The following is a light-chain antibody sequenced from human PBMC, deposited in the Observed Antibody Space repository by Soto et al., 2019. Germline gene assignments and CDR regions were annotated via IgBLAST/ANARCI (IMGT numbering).Light chain of an antibody. CDR1: TGAVTSGYY. CDR3: LLFYGDAWV. CDR2: STS. Sequence: QTVVTQEPSLTVSPGGTVTLTCASSTGAVTSGYYPNWFQQKAGQAPRVLIYSTSNKHSWTPARFSGSLLGGKAALTLSGVQREDEAEYYCLLFYGDAWVFGGGTKVTVL. V-gene: IGLV7-43*01. J-gene: IGLJ3*02.